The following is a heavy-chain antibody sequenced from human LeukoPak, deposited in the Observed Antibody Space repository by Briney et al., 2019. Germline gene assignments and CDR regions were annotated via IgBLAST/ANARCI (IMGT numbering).Heavy chain of an antibody. J-gene: IGHJ4*02. D-gene: IGHD2-21*02. CDR2: IYTSGST. CDR1: GGSINSGNYY. CDR3: ARGGYCGGDCYFYY. V-gene: IGHV4-61*02. Sequence: SETLSLTCTVSGGSINSGNYYWSWIRQPAGKGLEWIGRIYTSGSTNYSPSLKSRLTISIDTSKNQFSLKLSSVTAADTAVYYCARGGYCGGDCYFYYRGQGTLVTVSS.